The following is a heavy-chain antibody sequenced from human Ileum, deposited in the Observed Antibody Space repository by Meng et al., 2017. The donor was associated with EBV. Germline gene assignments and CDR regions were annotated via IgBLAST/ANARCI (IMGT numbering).Heavy chain of an antibody. V-gene: IGHV4-34*01. J-gene: IGHJ4*02. CDR2: INHSGST. D-gene: IGHD4-17*01. CDR1: GGSFSGYH. Sequence: QVEHQQWGAVLLKPSDHLSPPCAVYGGSFSGYHWSWIRQPPRQGLEWIGEINHSGSTNYNPSLKSRVTISVDTSKNQFSLKLSSVTAADTAVYYCARGRGYGDYGSLYWGQGTLVTVSS. CDR3: ARGRGYGDYGSLY.